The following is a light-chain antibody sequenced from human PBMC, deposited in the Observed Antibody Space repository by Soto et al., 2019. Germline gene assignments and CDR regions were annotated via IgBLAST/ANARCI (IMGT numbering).Light chain of an antibody. CDR1: GSNIGNND. CDR2: EHN. V-gene: IGLV1-51*02. CDR3: GTWDSSLNPCWM. J-gene: IGLJ3*02. Sequence: QAVVTQPPSVAAAPGQKGTISCSGSGSNIGNNDVSWYPQVPGTAPRLLIYEHNKRPSGIPDRFSGFKSDTSATLGLTGLQTGDEDDYYCGTWDSSLNPCWMFGGGTKLTF.